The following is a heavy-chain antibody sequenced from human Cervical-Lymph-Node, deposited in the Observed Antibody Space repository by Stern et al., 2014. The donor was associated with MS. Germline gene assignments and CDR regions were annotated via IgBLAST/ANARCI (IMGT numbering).Heavy chain of an antibody. CDR2: IWYDGSNR. D-gene: IGHD4-23*01. V-gene: IGHV3-33*01. Sequence: VQLVESGGGVVQPGRSLRLSCAASGFTFSGSGMPWVRQAPGKGLEWVAIIWYDGSNRYYADSVKGRFIISRDNSKNTLYLQMNSLRAEDTAVYYCAREGGNTAEYFQHWGQGTLVTVSS. CDR1: GFTFSGSG. CDR3: AREGGNTAEYFQH. J-gene: IGHJ1*01.